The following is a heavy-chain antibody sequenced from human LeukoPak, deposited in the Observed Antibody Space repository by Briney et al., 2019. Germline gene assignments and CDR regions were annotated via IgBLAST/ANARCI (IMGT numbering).Heavy chain of an antibody. D-gene: IGHD3-10*01. J-gene: IGHJ4*02. CDR1: GFTFSSYA. Sequence: GGSLRLSCAASGFTFSSYAMSGVRQAPGKGLEWVSAISGSGGSTYYADSVKGRFTSSRDNSKNTLYLQMNSLRAEDTAVYYCAKGGQGSGSYHWGQGTLVTVSS. CDR2: ISGSGGST. V-gene: IGHV3-23*01. CDR3: AKGGQGSGSYH.